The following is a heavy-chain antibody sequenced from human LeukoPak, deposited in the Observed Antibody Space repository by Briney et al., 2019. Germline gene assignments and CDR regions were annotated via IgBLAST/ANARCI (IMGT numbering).Heavy chain of an antibody. CDR1: GGSFSGYY. CDR2: INHSGST. Sequence: PSETLSLTCAVYGGSFSGYYWSWIRQPPGKGLEWIGEINHSGSTNYNPSLKSRVTISVDTSKNQFSLKLSSVTAADTAVYYCARLSCSSTSCYAGGRGFDPWGQGTLVTVSS. J-gene: IGHJ5*02. V-gene: IGHV4-34*01. CDR3: ARLSCSSTSCYAGGRGFDP. D-gene: IGHD2-2*01.